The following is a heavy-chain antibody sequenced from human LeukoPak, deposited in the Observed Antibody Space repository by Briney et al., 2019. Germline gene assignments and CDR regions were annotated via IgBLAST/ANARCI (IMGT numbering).Heavy chain of an antibody. J-gene: IGHJ4*02. CDR3: TRVRGDYGGTSDF. D-gene: IGHD4-23*01. V-gene: IGHV3-9*01. CDR1: GFTFDDYA. CDR2: ISWNSGRI. Sequence: GRSLRLSCAASGFTFDDYAMHWVRQAPGKGLEWVSGISWNSGRIGYADSVKGRFTVSRDNAENTLYLHMNSLRAEDTAMYHCTRVRGDYGGTSDFWGQGTLVTVSS.